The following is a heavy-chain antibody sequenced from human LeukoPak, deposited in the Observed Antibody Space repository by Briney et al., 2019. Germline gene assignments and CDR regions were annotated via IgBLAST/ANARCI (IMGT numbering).Heavy chain of an antibody. J-gene: IGHJ4*02. CDR1: GFTFSDYY. CDR2: ISSSGSTI. CDR3: ARAIAARTPLFDY. D-gene: IGHD6-6*01. V-gene: IGHV3-11*01. Sequence: GGSLRLSCAASGFTFSDYYMSWIRQAPGKWLEWVSYISSSGSTIYYADSVKGRFTISRDNAKNSLYLQMNSLRAEDTAVYYCARAIAARTPLFDYWGQGTLVTVSS.